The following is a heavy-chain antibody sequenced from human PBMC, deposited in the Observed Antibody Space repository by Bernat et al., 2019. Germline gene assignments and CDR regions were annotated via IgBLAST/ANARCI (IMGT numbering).Heavy chain of an antibody. CDR1: GFTFSSYA. J-gene: IGHJ3*02. Sequence: VQLVESGGGVVQPGRSLRLSCAASGFTFSSYAMHWVRQAPGKGLELVAVISYDGINKYYADSVKGRFTISRDNSNNTLYLQMNSLRAEDTAVYYCARALSITGKKLISKHDAWDIWGKGTMVTVS. V-gene: IGHV3-30*01. CDR3: ARALSITGKKLISKHDAWDI. D-gene: IGHD1-20*01. CDR2: ISYDGINK.